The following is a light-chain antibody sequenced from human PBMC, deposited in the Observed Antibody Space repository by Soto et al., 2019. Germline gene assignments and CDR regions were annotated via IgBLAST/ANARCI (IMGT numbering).Light chain of an antibody. Sequence: EIVLTQSPGTLSLSPGERATLSCRASQSVSSSYLAWYQQKPGLAPRLLIYGASSRATGIPDRFSGSGSGTDFTLTISRLEPEDFAVYFCQQYGSSPVTFGQGTRLEIK. CDR2: GAS. J-gene: IGKJ5*01. CDR1: QSVSSSY. CDR3: QQYGSSPVT. V-gene: IGKV3-20*01.